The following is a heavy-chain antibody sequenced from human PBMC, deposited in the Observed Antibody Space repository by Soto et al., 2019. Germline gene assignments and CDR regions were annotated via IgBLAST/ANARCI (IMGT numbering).Heavy chain of an antibody. D-gene: IGHD3-10*01. J-gene: IGHJ6*02. CDR3: ARLRRADAGAYYSDV. Sequence: SQTLSLTCTVSCGSISSSSYGSGWIRQPPGKGLEWIGSIYYSGSTYYNPSLKSRVTISVDTSKNKFSLKLSSVTAADTAVYYCARLRRADAGAYYSDVWGQGTTVTVSS. CDR2: IYYSGST. V-gene: IGHV4-39*01. CDR1: CGSISSSSYG.